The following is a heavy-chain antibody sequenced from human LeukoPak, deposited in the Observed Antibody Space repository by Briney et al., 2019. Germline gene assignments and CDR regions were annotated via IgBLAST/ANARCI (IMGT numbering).Heavy chain of an antibody. CDR1: GFTYSSYV. J-gene: IGHJ4*02. Sequence: GGSLRLPCAASGFTYSSYVMSWVRQAPGKGLEWVSAISGSDSSTFYVDSVKGRFTISRDNSKNTLYLQMNSLRAGDTAVYYCAKAGSYYDSSAYYYGYYFDYWGQGTLVTVSS. CDR3: AKAGSYYDSSAYYYGYYFDY. CDR2: ISGSDSST. D-gene: IGHD3-22*01. V-gene: IGHV3-23*01.